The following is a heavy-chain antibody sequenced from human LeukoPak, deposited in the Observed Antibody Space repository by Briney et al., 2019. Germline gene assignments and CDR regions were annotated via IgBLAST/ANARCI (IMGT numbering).Heavy chain of an antibody. D-gene: IGHD3-16*01. CDR2: IYYSGST. J-gene: IGHJ4*02. V-gene: IGHV4-31*03. Sequence: PSQTLSLTCTVSGGSISSGGYYWSWIRQHPGKGLEWIGYIYYSGSTYYNPSLKSRVTISVDTSKNQFSLKLSSVTAADTAVYYCARESPPAGGWAFDYWGQGTLVTVSS. CDR1: GGSISSGGYY. CDR3: ARESPPAGGWAFDY.